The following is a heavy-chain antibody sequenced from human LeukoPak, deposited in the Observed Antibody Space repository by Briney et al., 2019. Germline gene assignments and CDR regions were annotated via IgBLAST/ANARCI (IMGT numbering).Heavy chain of an antibody. D-gene: IGHD1-26*01. J-gene: IGHJ4*02. V-gene: IGHV3-21*04. CDR1: GFSFSSYS. CDR3: AREIRGYSYFDY. CDR2: IISSGTYI. Sequence: GGSLRLSCAASGFSFSSYSMHWVRQAPGKGLEWVSSIISSGTYIYYADSVKGRFTISRDNAKNSLYLQMNSLRAEDTAVYYCAREIRGYSYFDYWGQGTLVTVSS.